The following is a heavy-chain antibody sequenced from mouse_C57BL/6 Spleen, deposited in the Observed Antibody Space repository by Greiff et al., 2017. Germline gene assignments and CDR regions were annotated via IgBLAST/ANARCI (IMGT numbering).Heavy chain of an antibody. V-gene: IGHV1-54*01. D-gene: IGHD2-4*01. CDR1: GYAFTNYL. J-gene: IGHJ3*01. Sequence: VQLQQSGAELVRPGTSVKVSCKASGYAFTNYLIEWVKQRPGQGLEWIGVINPGSGGTNYNEKFKGKATLTADKSSSTAYMQLSSLTSEDSAVYFCAREDYYDYDGAWFAYWGQGTLVTVSA. CDR2: INPGSGGT. CDR3: AREDYYDYDGAWFAY.